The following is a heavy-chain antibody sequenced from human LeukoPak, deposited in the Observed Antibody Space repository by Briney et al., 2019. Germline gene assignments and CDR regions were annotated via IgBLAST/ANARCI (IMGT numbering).Heavy chain of an antibody. V-gene: IGHV4-61*01. J-gene: IGHJ4*02. D-gene: IGHD5-24*01. CDR2: IYYSGST. Sequence: SETLSLTCAVSGYSISSGYYWGWIRQPPGKGLEWIGYIYYSGSTNYNPSLKSRVTISVDTSKNQFSLKLSSVTAADTAVYYCARDGYSLFDYWGQGTLVTVSS. CDR3: ARDGYSLFDY. CDR1: GYSISSGYY.